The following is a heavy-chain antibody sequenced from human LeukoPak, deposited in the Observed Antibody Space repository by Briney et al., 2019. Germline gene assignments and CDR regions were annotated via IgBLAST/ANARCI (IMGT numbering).Heavy chain of an antibody. CDR2: ITTGIGYT. CDR1: GFTFTTYG. J-gene: IGHJ2*01. CDR3: ARGRYFDL. V-gene: IGHV3-21*01. Sequence: PGGSLRLSCSASGFTFTTYGMNWVRQAPGQGLEWVSSITTGIGYTYYAASVKGRFTISRDNAKNSLYLEMNGLRVEDTAVYYCARGRYFDLWGRGTLVTVSS.